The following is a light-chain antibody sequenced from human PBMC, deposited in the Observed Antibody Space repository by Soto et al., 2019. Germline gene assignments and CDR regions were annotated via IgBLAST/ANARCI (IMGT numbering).Light chain of an antibody. Sequence: DIVMTQSPDSLAVSLGERATINCKSSQSVLYSSNNNNYLAWYQQKPGPPPKLLIYWASTRESGVPDRFSGSGSGTDFTLTISSLQAEDVAFYYCHQYYSSSTFGQGTKVEIK. J-gene: IGKJ1*01. V-gene: IGKV4-1*01. CDR2: WAS. CDR3: HQYYSSST. CDR1: QSVLYSSNNNNY.